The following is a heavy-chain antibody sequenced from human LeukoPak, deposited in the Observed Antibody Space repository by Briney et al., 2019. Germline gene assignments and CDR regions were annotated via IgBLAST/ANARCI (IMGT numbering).Heavy chain of an antibody. V-gene: IGHV4-59*01. CDR2: IYYSGST. J-gene: IGHJ5*02. Sequence: PSETLSLTCTVSGVSISSYYWSWLRQPPGKGLEWRGYIYYSGSTNYNPSLKSRVTISVDTSKNQFSLKLSSVTAADTAVYYCARDQDSSGYYYGFDPWGQGTLVTVSS. D-gene: IGHD3-22*01. CDR3: ARDQDSSGYYYGFDP. CDR1: GVSISSYY.